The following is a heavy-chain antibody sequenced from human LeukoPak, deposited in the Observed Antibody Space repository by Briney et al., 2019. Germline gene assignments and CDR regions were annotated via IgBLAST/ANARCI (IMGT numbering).Heavy chain of an antibody. Sequence: PGGSLRLSCAASGFTFSSCSMNWVRQAPGKGLEWVSSISSSSSYIYYADSVKGRFTISRDNAKNSLYLQMNSLRAEDTAVYYCARGSSWSYYYYMDVWGKGTTVTVSS. CDR2: ISSSSSYI. CDR3: ARGSSWSYYYYMDV. J-gene: IGHJ6*03. CDR1: GFTFSSCS. V-gene: IGHV3-21*01. D-gene: IGHD6-13*01.